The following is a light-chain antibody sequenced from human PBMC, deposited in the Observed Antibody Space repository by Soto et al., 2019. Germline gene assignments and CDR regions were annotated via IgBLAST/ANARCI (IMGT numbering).Light chain of an antibody. J-gene: IGKJ4*01. V-gene: IGKV3-15*01. CDR3: QQYNVWPLT. CDR2: VAS. Sequence: EIVMTQSPATLSVSPGERATLSCRASQSVSSNLAWYQPKPGQTPKLLIYVASTRATGIPARFSGSGSGKELTLTISSLQSEDFAVYYCQQYNVWPLTFGGGTKVAFK. CDR1: QSVSSN.